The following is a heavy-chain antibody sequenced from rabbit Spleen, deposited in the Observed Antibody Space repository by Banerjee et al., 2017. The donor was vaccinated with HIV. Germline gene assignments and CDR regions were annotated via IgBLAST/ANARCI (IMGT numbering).Heavy chain of an antibody. J-gene: IGHJ4*01. D-gene: IGHD6-1*01. CDR2: IDTGSSGFT. V-gene: IGHV1S40*01. CDR1: GFSFSMSYH. CDR3: ARGRSNGDGYAL. Sequence: QQLEESGGGLVKPGASLKLSCTASGFSFSMSYHMCWVRQAPGKGLEWIACIDTGSSGFTYFATWAKGRFTCSKTSSTTVTLQMTRLTAADTATYFCARGRSNGDGYALWGPGTLVTVS.